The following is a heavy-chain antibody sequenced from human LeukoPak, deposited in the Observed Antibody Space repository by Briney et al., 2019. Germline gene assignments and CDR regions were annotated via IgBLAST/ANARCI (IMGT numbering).Heavy chain of an antibody. CDR1: GFTFSNFA. Sequence: TGGSLTLSCAASGFTFSNFAMIWVRRAPGKGLEWVSAVNNNGENTFYATSVKGRFTISRDNSRRALYLQMNNLRVEDTAVYYCARSGHNIWFGLNYWGQGALVTVSS. D-gene: IGHD3-10*01. CDR3: ARSGHNIWFGLNY. V-gene: IGHV3-23*01. CDR2: VNNNGENT. J-gene: IGHJ4*02.